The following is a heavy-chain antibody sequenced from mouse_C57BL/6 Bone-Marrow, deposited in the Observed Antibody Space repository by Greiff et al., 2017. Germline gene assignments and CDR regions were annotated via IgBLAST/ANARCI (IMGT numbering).Heavy chain of an antibody. V-gene: IGHV5-12*01. CDR2: ISNGGGST. J-gene: IGHJ4*01. Sequence: EVKLVESGGGLVQPGGSLKLSCAASGFTFSDYYMYWVRQTPEKRLEWVAYISNGGGSTYYPDTVKGRFTITRDNAKNTLYLKMSRLKSEDTAMYYCARHEGYYYAMEDWGQGTSVTVSS. CDR3: ARHEGYYYAMED. CDR1: GFTFSDYY.